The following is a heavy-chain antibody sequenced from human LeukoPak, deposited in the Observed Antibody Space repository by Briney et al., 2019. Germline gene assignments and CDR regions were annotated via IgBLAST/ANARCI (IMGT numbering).Heavy chain of an antibody. V-gene: IGHV3-7*01. J-gene: IGHJ4*02. CDR1: GFSIGSSW. CDR3: ARDPAWGAIDY. Sequence: PGGSLRLSCAVSGFSIGSSWMSWVRQTPRKGLEWVADMNEDGSGTYYVDSVKGRFTVSRDNAQNSVYLQMNSLRVEDTGVYHCARDPAWGAIDYWGQGTLVTVSS. D-gene: IGHD7-27*01. CDR2: MNEDGSGT.